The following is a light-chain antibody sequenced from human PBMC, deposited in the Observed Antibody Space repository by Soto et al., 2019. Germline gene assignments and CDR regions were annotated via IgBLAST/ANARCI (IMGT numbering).Light chain of an antibody. J-gene: IGLJ2*01. CDR3: SSYGGLNSVI. CDR2: EVT. V-gene: IGLV2-8*01. CDR1: STDVGGYDY. Sequence: QSALTQPPSASGSPGQSVTISCTGTSTDVGGYDYVSWYQQQSGKAPKLLIYEVTKRPSGVPDRFSASKSGNTASLTVAGLQAEDEADYYCSSYGGLNSVIFGPGTKLTVL.